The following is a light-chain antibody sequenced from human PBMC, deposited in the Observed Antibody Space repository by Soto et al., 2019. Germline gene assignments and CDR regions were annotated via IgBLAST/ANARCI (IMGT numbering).Light chain of an antibody. CDR3: QQYSSYWT. CDR1: QDVDKW. J-gene: IGKJ1*01. V-gene: IGKV1-5*03. Sequence: IVMSQSPSSLSASVGDTVTITCRASQDVDKWLAWHQQKPGKAPKLLIYKSPTLNGGVPSRFSALGSGTEYSLTISGLQPDEVATYYCQQYSSYWTFGQGTMVAIK. CDR2: KSP.